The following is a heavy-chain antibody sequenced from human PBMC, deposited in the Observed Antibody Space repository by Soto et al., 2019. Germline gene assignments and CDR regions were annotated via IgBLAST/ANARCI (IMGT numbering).Heavy chain of an antibody. CDR2: IYHSGST. CDR1: GGSISSSNW. J-gene: IGHJ4*02. CDR3: ARTETYYYDSSGYYY. Sequence: SETLSLTCAVSGGSISSSNWWSWVRQPPGKGLEWIGEIYHSGSTNYNPSLKSRVTISVDKSKNQFSLKLSSVTAADTAVYYCARTETYYYDSSGYYYWGQGTLVTVSS. V-gene: IGHV4-4*02. D-gene: IGHD3-22*01.